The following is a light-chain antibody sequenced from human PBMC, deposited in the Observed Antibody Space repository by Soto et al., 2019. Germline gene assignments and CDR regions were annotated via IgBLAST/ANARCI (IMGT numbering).Light chain of an antibody. Sequence: IQMTQSPSSLSASVGDRVPITCQASQDISDYLNWYQQKPGKAPKLLIYGATNLETGVPSRFSGSGSGTDFTFTICSLQHEVIATYYCQQHDNLPLTFGGGTKVEIK. CDR1: QDISDY. CDR3: QQHDNLPLT. J-gene: IGKJ4*01. CDR2: GAT. V-gene: IGKV1-33*01.